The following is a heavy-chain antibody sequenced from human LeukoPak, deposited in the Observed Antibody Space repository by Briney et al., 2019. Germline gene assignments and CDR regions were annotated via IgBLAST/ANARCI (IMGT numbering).Heavy chain of an antibody. CDR3: ASSIVVVAATRNYYFDY. D-gene: IGHD2-15*01. Sequence: SETLSLTCAVYGGSFSGYYWSWIRQPPGKGLEGIGEINHSGSTNYNPSLKSRVTISVDTSKNQFSLKLSSVTAADTAVYYCASSIVVVAATRNYYFDYWGQGALVTVSS. CDR2: INHSGST. J-gene: IGHJ4*02. CDR1: GGSFSGYY. V-gene: IGHV4-34*01.